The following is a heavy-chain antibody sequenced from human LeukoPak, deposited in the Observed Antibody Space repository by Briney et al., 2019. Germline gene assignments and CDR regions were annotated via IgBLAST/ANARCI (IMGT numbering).Heavy chain of an antibody. CDR1: RFTVSSNY. CDR2: IYSGGST. D-gene: IGHD4-17*01. CDR3: AREHGDYTEYYFDY. Sequence: GGSLRLSCVVSRFTVSSNYMSWVRQAPGKGLEWVSLIYSGGSTYYADSVKGRFTISRDNSKNTLYLQMNSLRAEDTAVYYCAREHGDYTEYYFDYWGQGTLVTVSS. J-gene: IGHJ4*02. V-gene: IGHV3-66*01.